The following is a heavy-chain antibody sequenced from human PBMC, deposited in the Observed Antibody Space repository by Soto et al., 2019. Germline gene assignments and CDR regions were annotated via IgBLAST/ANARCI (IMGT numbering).Heavy chain of an antibody. V-gene: IGHV1-3*01. D-gene: IGHD3-10*02. Sequence: WARQAPGQRLEWMGWINAGNGNTKYSQKFQGRVTITRDPSASTAYMQLNSLRADDTALYYCGKCSGWFNTWGQGSLVTVTS. J-gene: IGHJ5*02. CDR3: GKCSGWFNT. CDR2: INAGNGNT.